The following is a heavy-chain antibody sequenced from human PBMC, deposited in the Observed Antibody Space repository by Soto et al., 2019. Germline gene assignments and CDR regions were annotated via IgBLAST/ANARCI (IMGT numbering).Heavy chain of an antibody. CDR3: ARELRFLEWLSYWFDP. D-gene: IGHD3-3*01. J-gene: IGHJ5*02. V-gene: IGHV1-69*04. CDR2: IIPILGIA. Sequence: SVKVSCKASGGTFSSYTISWVRQAPGQGLEWMGRIIPILGIANYAQKFQGRVTITADKSTSTAYMELSSLRSEDTAVYYCARELRFLEWLSYWFDPWGQGTLVTVSS. CDR1: GGTFSSYT.